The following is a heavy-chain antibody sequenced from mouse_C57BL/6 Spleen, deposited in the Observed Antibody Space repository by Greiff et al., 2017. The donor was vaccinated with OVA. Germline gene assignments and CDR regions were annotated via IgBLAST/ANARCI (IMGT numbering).Heavy chain of an antibody. CDR3: ARALDEAMDY. J-gene: IGHJ4*01. D-gene: IGHD2-3*01. Sequence: QVQLQQSGAELVKPGASVKLSCKASGYTFTSYWMHWVKQRPGQGLEWIGMIHPNSGSTNYNEKFKSKATLTVDKSSSTAYMQLSSLTSEDSAVYYCARALDEAMDYWGQGTSVTVSS. V-gene: IGHV1-64*01. CDR2: IHPNSGST. CDR1: GYTFTSYW.